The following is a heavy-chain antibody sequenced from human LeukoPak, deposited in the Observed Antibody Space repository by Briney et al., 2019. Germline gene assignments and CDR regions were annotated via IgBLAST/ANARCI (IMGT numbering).Heavy chain of an antibody. Sequence: GGSLRLSCAASGFTVSSNYMSWVRQAPGKGLEGVSVIYSGGSTYYADSVKGRFTISRDNSKNTLYLQMNSLRAEDTAVYYCASGFGGVIVTPLGYWGQGTLVTVSS. V-gene: IGHV3-66*01. CDR1: GFTVSSNY. J-gene: IGHJ4*02. CDR3: ASGFGGVIVTPLGY. CDR2: IYSGGST. D-gene: IGHD3-16*02.